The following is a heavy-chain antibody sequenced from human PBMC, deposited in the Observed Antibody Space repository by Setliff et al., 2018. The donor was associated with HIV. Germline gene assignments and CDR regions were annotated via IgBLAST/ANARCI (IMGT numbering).Heavy chain of an antibody. CDR2: IYHSGST. Sequence: PSETLSLTCAVSGYSISSGYYRGWIRQPPGKGLEWIGSIYHSGSTYYNPSLKSRVTISVDTSKNQFSLKLNSVTAADTAVYYCGGNGYYSIDYWGQGTLVTVSS. V-gene: IGHV4-38-2*01. CDR1: GYSISSGYY. D-gene: IGHD3-22*01. CDR3: GGNGYYSIDY. J-gene: IGHJ4*02.